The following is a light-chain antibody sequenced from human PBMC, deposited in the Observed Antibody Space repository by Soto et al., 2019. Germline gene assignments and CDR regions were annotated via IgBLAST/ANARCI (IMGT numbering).Light chain of an antibody. V-gene: IGKV2-28*01. J-gene: IGKJ4*01. Sequence: DIVMTQSPVSRPVTPGEPASITCRSSQSLLHSDGYNYLAWYLQTPGQSAQLLIYLGSNRASGVPDRFSGSGSGTDFTLKISRVEAEDVGVYYCMQALRTPITFGGGTKVEIK. CDR1: QSLLHSDGYNY. CDR3: MQALRTPIT. CDR2: LGS.